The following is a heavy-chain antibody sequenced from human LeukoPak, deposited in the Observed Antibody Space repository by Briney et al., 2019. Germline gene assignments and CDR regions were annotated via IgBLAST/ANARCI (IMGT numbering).Heavy chain of an antibody. CDR2: IYPGDSDT. J-gene: IGHJ4*02. CDR1: GYGFTSYW. D-gene: IGHD5-24*01. CDR3: ARWGRDGYNGFDY. V-gene: IGHV5-51*01. Sequence: GESLKLSCKGSGYGFTSYWIGWVRQMPGKGLEWMGIIYPGDSDTRYSPSFQGQVTISADKSISTAYLQWSSLKASDTAMYYCARWGRDGYNGFDYWGQGTLVTVSS.